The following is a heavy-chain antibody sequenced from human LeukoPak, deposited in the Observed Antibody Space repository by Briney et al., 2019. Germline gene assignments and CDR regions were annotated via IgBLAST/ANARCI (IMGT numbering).Heavy chain of an antibody. CDR2: ISSSGSTI. V-gene: IGHV3-48*03. J-gene: IGHJ6*04. D-gene: IGHD3-10*02. CDR3: AELGITMIGGV. Sequence: PGGPLRLSCAASGFTFSSYEMNWLREAPGKGLEGVSYISSSGSTIYYADSVKGRFTISRDNAKNSLYLQMNSLRAEDTAVYYCAELGITMIGGVWGKGTTVTISS. CDR1: GFTFSSYE.